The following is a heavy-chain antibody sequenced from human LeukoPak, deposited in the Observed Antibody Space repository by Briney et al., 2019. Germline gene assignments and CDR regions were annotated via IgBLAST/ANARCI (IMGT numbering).Heavy chain of an antibody. J-gene: IGHJ4*02. Sequence: SETLSLTCTVSGGSISSYYWSWIRQPPGKGLEWIGYIYYSGSTNYNPSLKSRVTISVDTSKNQFSLKLSSVTAADTAVYYCAREVPDYGDYFDYWGRGTLVTVSS. CDR1: GGSISSYY. V-gene: IGHV4-59*01. D-gene: IGHD4-17*01. CDR2: IYYSGST. CDR3: AREVPDYGDYFDY.